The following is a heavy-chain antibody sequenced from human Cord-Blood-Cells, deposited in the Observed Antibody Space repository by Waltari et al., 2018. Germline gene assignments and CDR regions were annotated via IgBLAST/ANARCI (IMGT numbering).Heavy chain of an antibody. D-gene: IGHD3-22*01. Sequence: QVQLQESGPGLVKPSGTLSLPCAVSGGSISRSNWWSWFRQPPGKGLEWIGEIYHSGSTNYNPSLKSRVTISVDKSKNQFSLKLSSVTAADTAVYYCAVRDSSGYYYFDYWGQGTLVTVSS. V-gene: IGHV4-4*02. CDR3: AVRDSSGYYYFDY. CDR2: IYHSGST. J-gene: IGHJ4*02. CDR1: GGSISRSNW.